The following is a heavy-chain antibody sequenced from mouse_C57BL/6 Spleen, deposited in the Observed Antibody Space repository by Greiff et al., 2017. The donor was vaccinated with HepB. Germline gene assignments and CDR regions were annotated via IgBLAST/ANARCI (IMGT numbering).Heavy chain of an antibody. D-gene: IGHD2-4*01. CDR3: ARGEGLRSYYAMDY. CDR2: INPNNGGT. V-gene: IGHV1-26*01. CDR1: GYTFTDYY. J-gene: IGHJ4*01. Sequence: VQLQQSGPELVKPGASVKISCKASGYTFTDYYMNWVKQSHGKSLEWIGDINPNNGGTSYNQKFKGKATLTVDKSSSTAYMELRSLTSEDSAVYYCARGEGLRSYYAMDYWGQGTSVTVSS.